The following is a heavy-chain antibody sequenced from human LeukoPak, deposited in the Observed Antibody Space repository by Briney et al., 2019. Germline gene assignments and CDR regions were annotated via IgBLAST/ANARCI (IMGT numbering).Heavy chain of an antibody. Sequence: GASVKVSCKASGYTFTSYYMHWVRQAPGQGLEWMGIINPSGGSTSYAQKFQGRVTMTRDTSTSTVYMGLSSLRSEDTAVYYCARVAPAAGTVSFRSGFDYWGQGTLVTVSS. CDR3: ARVAPAAGTVSFRSGFDY. J-gene: IGHJ4*02. CDR1: GYTFTSYY. D-gene: IGHD6-13*01. V-gene: IGHV1-46*01. CDR2: INPSGGST.